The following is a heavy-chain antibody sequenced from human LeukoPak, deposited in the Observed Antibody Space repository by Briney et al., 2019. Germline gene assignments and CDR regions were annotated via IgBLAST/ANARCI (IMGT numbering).Heavy chain of an antibody. Sequence: GGSLRLSCVASGFTFSIYTMSWVRQAPGKGLEWVSSITSSSSSMYSADSVKGRLTISRDNAKNSLYLQMNSLRAEDTAVYYCARDLAWGGYWGQGTQVTVSS. V-gene: IGHV3-21*01. CDR3: ARDLAWGGY. CDR1: GFTFSIYT. D-gene: IGHD7-27*01. J-gene: IGHJ4*02. CDR2: ITSSSSSM.